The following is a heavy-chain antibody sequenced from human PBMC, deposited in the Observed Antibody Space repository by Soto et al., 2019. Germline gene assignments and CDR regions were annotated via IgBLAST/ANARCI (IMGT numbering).Heavy chain of an antibody. CDR2: ISYDGGNK. V-gene: IGHV3-30-3*01. D-gene: IGHD6-19*01. CDR1: GFTFSSYA. Sequence: QVQLVESGGGVVQPGRSLRLSCAASGFTFSSYAMHWVRQAPGKGLEWVAVISYDGGNKYYADSVKGRFTISRDNSKNTLYLQMNSLRAEDTAVYYCARDFLSIAVAGTGCFDYWGQGTLVTVSS. CDR3: ARDFLSIAVAGTGCFDY. J-gene: IGHJ4*02.